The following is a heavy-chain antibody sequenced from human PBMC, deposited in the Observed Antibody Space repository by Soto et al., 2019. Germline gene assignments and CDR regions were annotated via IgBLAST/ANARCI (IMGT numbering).Heavy chain of an antibody. Sequence: PGGSLRLSCAASGFTFSSYGMHWVRQAPGKGLEWVAAISYDGSNKYYADSVKGRFTISRDNSKNTLYLQMNSLRAEDTAVYYCAKILRLAPVTTPYYYYYGMDVWGQGTTVTVSS. V-gene: IGHV3-30*18. CDR3: AKILRLAPVTTPYYYYYGMDV. CDR2: ISYDGSNK. D-gene: IGHD4-4*01. CDR1: GFTFSSYG. J-gene: IGHJ6*02.